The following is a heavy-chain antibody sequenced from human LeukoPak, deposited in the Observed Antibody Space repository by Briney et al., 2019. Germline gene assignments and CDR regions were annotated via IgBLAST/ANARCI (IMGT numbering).Heavy chain of an antibody. CDR3: ARDLFYSVSGTYYNVGRVFNY. D-gene: IGHD3-10*01. CDR1: GYSFTGHY. Sequence: ASVKVSCKASGYSFTGHYMHWVRQAPGQGLEWMGWINPKSGGTNYAQKFQGRVTMTRDTSITTAYMELTSLRSDDTAVYYCARDLFYSVSGTYYNVGRVFNYWGQGTLVTVSS. CDR2: INPKSGGT. V-gene: IGHV1-2*02. J-gene: IGHJ4*02.